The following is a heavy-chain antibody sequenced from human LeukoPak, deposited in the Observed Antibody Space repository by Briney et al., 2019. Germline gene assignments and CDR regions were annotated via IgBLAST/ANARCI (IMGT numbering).Heavy chain of an antibody. Sequence: ASVKVSCKASGYTFTSYDINWVRQATGQGLEWMGWMNPNSGNTGYAQKFQGRVTMTRNTSISTAYMELSRLRSDDTAVYYCARGLVPPMITFGGVIVDWGQGTLVTVSS. CDR1: GYTFTSYD. V-gene: IGHV1-8*01. D-gene: IGHD3-16*02. CDR2: MNPNSGNT. CDR3: ARGLVPPMITFGGVIVD. J-gene: IGHJ4*02.